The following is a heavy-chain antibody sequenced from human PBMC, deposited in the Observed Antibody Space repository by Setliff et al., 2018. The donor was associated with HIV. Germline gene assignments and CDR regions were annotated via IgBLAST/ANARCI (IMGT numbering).Heavy chain of an antibody. CDR2: INQSGIS. CDR3: ARGGGFWSGQLDY. J-gene: IGHJ4*02. Sequence: SETLSLTCAVYGGSFSDHYWTWIRQTPGKGLEWIGEINQSGISNFNPSLKSRVTMPMDTPKKQFSLTLSSVTAADTAVYFCARGGGFWSGQLDYWGQGTLVTVSS. D-gene: IGHD3-3*01. CDR1: GGSFSDHY. V-gene: IGHV4-34*01.